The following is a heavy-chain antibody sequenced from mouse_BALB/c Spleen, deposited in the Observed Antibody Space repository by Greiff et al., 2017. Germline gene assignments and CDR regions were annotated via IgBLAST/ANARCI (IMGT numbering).Heavy chain of an antibody. V-gene: IGHV5-6*02. Sequence: DVMLVESGGDLVKPGGSLKLSCAASGFTFSSYGMSWVRQTPDKRLEWVATISSGGSYTYYPDSVKGRFTISRDNAKNTLYLQMSSLKSEDTAMYYCARNGNSEFDYWGQGTTLTVSS. CDR2: ISSGGSYT. CDR1: GFTFSSYG. J-gene: IGHJ2*01. CDR3: ARNGNSEFDY. D-gene: IGHD2-1*01.